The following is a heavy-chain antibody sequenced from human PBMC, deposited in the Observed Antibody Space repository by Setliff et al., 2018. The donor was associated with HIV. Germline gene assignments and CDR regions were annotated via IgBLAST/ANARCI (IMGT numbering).Heavy chain of an antibody. Sequence: SETLSLTCAVYSGSFSGYRWTWIRQPPGKGLEWIGEINHRGSTTYNPSLKSRVTISVDTSKNQFSLKLSSVTAADTAVFYCARGSQWELLPYFDYWGQGTLVTVSS. V-gene: IGHV4-34*01. CDR1: SGSFSGYR. D-gene: IGHD1-26*01. J-gene: IGHJ4*02. CDR2: INHRGST. CDR3: ARGSQWELLPYFDY.